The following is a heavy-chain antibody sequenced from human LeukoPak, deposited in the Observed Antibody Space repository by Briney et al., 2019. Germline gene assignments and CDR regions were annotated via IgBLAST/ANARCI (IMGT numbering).Heavy chain of an antibody. D-gene: IGHD1-1*01. CDR2: IYYSGST. CDR3: ARERPTRFDY. J-gene: IGHJ4*02. Sequence: ASETLSLTCSVSGGSISSSSYSWGCIRQPPGKGLEWIGYIYYSGSTYYNPSLKSRVTISVDTSKNQFSLKLSSVTAADTAVYYCARERPTRFDYWGQGTLVTVSS. CDR1: GGSISSSSYS. V-gene: IGHV4-31*03.